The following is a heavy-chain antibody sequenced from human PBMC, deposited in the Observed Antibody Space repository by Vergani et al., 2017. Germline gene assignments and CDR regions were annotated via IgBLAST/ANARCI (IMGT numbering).Heavy chain of an antibody. CDR3: ARGHGDLGY. J-gene: IGHJ4*02. CDR1: GFTFSSYS. CDR2: ISSSSSYI. V-gene: IGHV3-21*01. D-gene: IGHD4-17*01. Sequence: EVQLVESGGGLVKPGGSLRLSCAASGFTFSSYSMNWVRPAPGKGLEWVSSISSSSSYIYYADSVKGRFTISRDNAKNSLYLQMNSLRTEDTAVYYCARGHGDLGYWGQGTLVTVSS.